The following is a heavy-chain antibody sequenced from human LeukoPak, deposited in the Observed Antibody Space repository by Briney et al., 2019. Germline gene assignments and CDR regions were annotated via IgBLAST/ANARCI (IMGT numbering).Heavy chain of an antibody. J-gene: IGHJ4*02. CDR3: AKEGVGRRGDYFDY. D-gene: IGHD2-8*01. CDR2: ISYDGSNK. V-gene: IGHV3-30*04. CDR1: GFTFSSYA. Sequence: PGGSLRLSCAASGFTFSSYAMHWVRQAPGKGLEWVAVISYDGSNKYYADSVKGRFTISRDNSKNTLYLQMNSLRAEDTAVYYCAKEGVGRRGDYFDYWGQGTLVTVSS.